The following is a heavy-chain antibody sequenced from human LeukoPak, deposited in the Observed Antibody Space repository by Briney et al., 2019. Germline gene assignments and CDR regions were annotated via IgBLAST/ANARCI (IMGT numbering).Heavy chain of an antibody. CDR1: GSRFSDYG. CDR2: IWYEGSYK. Sequence: PGRSLRLSCDASGSRFSDYGMHRVPQPPGKGLGGGEIIWYEGSYKYYADSVKGRFTVSRDNSKNTLYLQKKSLRDEDTAMYYCANPTMGSGGSFLIDYWGEGTLVTVPS. D-gene: IGHD2-15*01. CDR3: ANPTMGSGGSFLIDY. J-gene: IGHJ4*02. V-gene: IGHV3-33*03.